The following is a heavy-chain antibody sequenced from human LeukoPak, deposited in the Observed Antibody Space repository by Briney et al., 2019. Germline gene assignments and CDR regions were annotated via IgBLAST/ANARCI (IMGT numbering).Heavy chain of an antibody. CDR3: ARIGYSSSSFDY. CDR1: GFTFSSYW. CDR2: IKQDGSEK. J-gene: IGHJ4*02. V-gene: IGHV3-7*01. D-gene: IGHD6-6*01. Sequence: GGSLRLSCAASGFTFSSYWMSWVRHAPGKGLEWVANIKQDGSEKYYVDSVKGRFTISRDNARNSLYVQMNSLRAEDTAVYFCARIGYSSSSFDYWGQGTLVTVSS.